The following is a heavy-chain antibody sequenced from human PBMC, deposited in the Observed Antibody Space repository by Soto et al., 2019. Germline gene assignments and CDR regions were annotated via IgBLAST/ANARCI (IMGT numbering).Heavy chain of an antibody. J-gene: IGHJ4*03. CDR1: GYVFSGYF. CDR2: ITPNSGDT. Sequence: GVSVKVYCKTSGYVFSGYFIRWGRQTPGQGLQWMGRITPNSGDTKYGQTFQGRVTFTRETSTSTAYMELSGLRSDDTALYYCVRCGYGSNGLEFWGQGTLVTVSS. V-gene: IGHV1-2*06. CDR3: VRCGYGSNGLEF. D-gene: IGHD5-12*01.